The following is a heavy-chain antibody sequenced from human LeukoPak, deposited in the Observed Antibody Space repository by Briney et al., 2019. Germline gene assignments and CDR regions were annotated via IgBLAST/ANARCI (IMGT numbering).Heavy chain of an antibody. J-gene: IGHJ4*02. CDR2: ITGSGGST. V-gene: IGHV3-23*01. Sequence: GGSLRLSCAASGFAFSNYAMSWVRQAPGKGLEWVSSITGSGGSTYYADSVKGRLTISRDNSKITLSLQMNSLRADDTAVYYCARVSTYYYDSSGSSYFDYWGQGTLVTISS. CDR3: ARVSTYYYDSSGSSYFDY. D-gene: IGHD3-22*01. CDR1: GFAFSNYA.